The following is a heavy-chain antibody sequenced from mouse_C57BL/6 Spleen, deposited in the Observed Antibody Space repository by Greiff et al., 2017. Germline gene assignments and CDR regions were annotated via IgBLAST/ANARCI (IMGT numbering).Heavy chain of an antibody. J-gene: IGHJ2*01. CDR3: AAIYYGNFYFDY. CDR1: GYTFTSYW. V-gene: IGHV1-55*01. Sequence: QVQLQQPGAELVKPGASVKMSCKASGYTFTSYWITWVKQRPGQGLEWIGDIYPGSGSTNYNEKFKSKATLTVDTSSSTAYIQLSSLTSEDSAVYYCAAIYYGNFYFDYWGQGTTLTVSS. D-gene: IGHD2-1*01. CDR2: IYPGSGST.